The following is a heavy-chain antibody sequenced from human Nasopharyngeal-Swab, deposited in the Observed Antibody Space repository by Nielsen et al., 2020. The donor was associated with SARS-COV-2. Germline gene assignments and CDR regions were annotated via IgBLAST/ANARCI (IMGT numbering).Heavy chain of an antibody. Sequence: GGSLRLSCTASGFTFGDYAMSWFRQAPGKGLEWVGFIRSKAYGGTTEYAASVKGRFTISRDDSKSIAYLQMSSLKTEDTAVYYCTRVSGHWYFDLWGRGTLVTVSS. CDR3: TRVSGHWYFDL. CDR1: GFTFGDYA. CDR2: IRSKAYGGTT. V-gene: IGHV3-49*03. J-gene: IGHJ2*01.